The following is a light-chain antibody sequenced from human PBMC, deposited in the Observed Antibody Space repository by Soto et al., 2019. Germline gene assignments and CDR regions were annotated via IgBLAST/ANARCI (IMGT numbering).Light chain of an antibody. V-gene: IGKV1-5*03. CDR1: QSISSY. Sequence: DIQLTQSPSSLSASVGDRVTITCRASQSISSYLNWNQQKPGKAPKLLIYKASTLKSGVPSRFSGSGSGTEFTLTISSLQPDDFATYYCQHYNSYSEAFGQGTKVDIK. CDR3: QHYNSYSEA. J-gene: IGKJ1*01. CDR2: KAS.